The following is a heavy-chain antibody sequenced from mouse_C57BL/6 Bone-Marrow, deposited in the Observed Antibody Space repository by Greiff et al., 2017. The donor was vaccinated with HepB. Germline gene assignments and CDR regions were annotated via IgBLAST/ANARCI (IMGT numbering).Heavy chain of an antibody. CDR3: AKQSSYYARGYYAMDY. CDR1: GFTFSDYY. J-gene: IGHJ4*01. D-gene: IGHD1-1*01. CDR2: ISNGGGST. V-gene: IGHV5-12*01. Sequence: EVKLMESGGGLVQPGGSLKLSCAASGFTFSDYYMYWVRQTPEKRLEWVAYISNGGGSTYYPDTVKGRFTISRDNAKNTLYLQMSRLKSEDTAMYYCAKQSSYYARGYYAMDYWGQGTSVTVSS.